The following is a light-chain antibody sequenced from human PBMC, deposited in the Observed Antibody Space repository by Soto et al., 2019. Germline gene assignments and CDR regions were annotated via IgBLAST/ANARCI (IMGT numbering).Light chain of an antibody. Sequence: EIVLTQSPATLSLSPGERATLSCRANQSVGNNLAWSQQKPGQAPGLLIYEASTRATSIPARFSGSGSGTDFTHNISSLEPEDFAVYYCQQHANWALTFGGGTKVEIK. CDR1: QSVGNN. J-gene: IGKJ4*01. CDR2: EAS. CDR3: QQHANWALT. V-gene: IGKV3-11*01.